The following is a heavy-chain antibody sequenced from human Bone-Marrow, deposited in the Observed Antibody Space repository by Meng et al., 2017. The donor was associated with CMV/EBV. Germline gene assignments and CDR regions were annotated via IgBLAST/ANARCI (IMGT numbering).Heavy chain of an antibody. D-gene: IGHD3-10*01. CDR3: ARHAIPWGGRLLWFGELIVTSSKTPYYFDY. J-gene: IGHJ4*02. V-gene: IGHV4-39*01. Sequence: PTGKGVEWLGVVDSSGTTYYNPSVKSRVNISVDTSKNQCSLKMSSVTAAETAVYYCARHAIPWGGRLLWFGELIVTSSKTPYYFDYWGRGTLVTVSS. CDR2: VDSSGTT.